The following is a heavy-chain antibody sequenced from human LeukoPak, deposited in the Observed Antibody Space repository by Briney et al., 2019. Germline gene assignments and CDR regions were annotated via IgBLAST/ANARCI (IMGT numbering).Heavy chain of an antibody. D-gene: IGHD3-10*01. V-gene: IGHV4-30-2*02. CDR2: IYHSGST. Sequence: SETLSLTCTVSGVSISSGGYYWSWIRQPPGKGLEWIGYIYHSGSTYYNPSLKSRVTISVDRSKNQFSLKLSSVTAADTAVYYCARYYYGSGSYSWFDPWGQGTLVTVSS. CDR1: GVSISSGGYY. J-gene: IGHJ5*02. CDR3: ARYYYGSGSYSWFDP.